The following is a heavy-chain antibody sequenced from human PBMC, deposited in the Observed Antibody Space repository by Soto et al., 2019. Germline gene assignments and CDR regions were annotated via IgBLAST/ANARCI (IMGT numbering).Heavy chain of an antibody. CDR1: VGSINSDDW. D-gene: IGHD2-15*01. J-gene: IGHJ4*02. V-gene: IGHV4-4*02. Sequence: QVQLQESGPGLVNPSGPLSLTCAVSVGSINSDDWWNWVRQPPGQGLEWIGEIYHGGNINYNPSLKTRVTISLDKFKNQFSLEVNSLTATDTAVYYCARDHQCGNSWSFDYWGQGLLVTVSS. CDR2: IYHGGNI. CDR3: ARDHQCGNSWSFDY.